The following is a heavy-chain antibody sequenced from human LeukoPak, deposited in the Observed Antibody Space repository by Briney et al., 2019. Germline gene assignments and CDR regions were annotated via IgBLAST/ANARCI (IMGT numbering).Heavy chain of an antibody. CDR2: INHSGST. Sequence: SETLSLTCVVYGGSFSGYYWSWIRQPPGKGLEWIGEINHSGSTNYNPSLKSRVTISVDTSKNQFSLMLSSVTAADTAVYYCARGRLGCSGGNCYRNWFDPWGQGTLVTVSS. J-gene: IGHJ5*02. CDR3: ARGRLGCSGGNCYRNWFDP. V-gene: IGHV4-34*01. CDR1: GGSFSGYY. D-gene: IGHD2-15*01.